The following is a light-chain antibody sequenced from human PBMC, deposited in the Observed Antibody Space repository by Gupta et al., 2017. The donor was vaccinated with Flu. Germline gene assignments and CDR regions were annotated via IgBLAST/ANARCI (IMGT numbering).Light chain of an antibody. CDR3: QVWDSSSDHLWV. CDR1: NIGSKS. V-gene: IGLV3-21*02. CDR2: DDS. Sequence: SSVLPQPPSVSGAPGPTARITCGGNNIGSKSVHWYQQQPGQAPVLVVYDDSDRPSGIPERFSGSNSGNTATLTISRVEAGDEADYSGQVWDSSSDHLWVFGGGTKLTVL. J-gene: IGLJ3*02.